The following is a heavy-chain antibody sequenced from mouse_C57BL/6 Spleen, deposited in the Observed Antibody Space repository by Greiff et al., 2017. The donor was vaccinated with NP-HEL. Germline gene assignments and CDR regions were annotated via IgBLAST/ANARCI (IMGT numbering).Heavy chain of an antibody. D-gene: IGHD4-1*01. V-gene: IGHV3-6*01. CDR3: AREETGFYAMDY. CDR2: ISYDGSN. CDR1: GYSITSGYY. Sequence: VQLKESGPGLVKPSQSLSLTCSVTGYSITSGYYWNWIRQFPGNKLEWMGYISYDGSNNYNPSLKNRISITRDTSKNQFFLKLNSVTTEDTATYYCAREETGFYAMDYWGQGTSVTVSS. J-gene: IGHJ4*01.